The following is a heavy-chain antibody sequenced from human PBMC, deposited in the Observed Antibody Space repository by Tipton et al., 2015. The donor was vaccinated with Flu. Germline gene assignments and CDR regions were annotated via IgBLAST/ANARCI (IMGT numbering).Heavy chain of an antibody. Sequence: GSLRLSCAASGFTFSGYYMSWIRQAPGKGLEWVSYITSGGYDMYYADSVKGRFTISRDNAKNSVYLQMNSLRAEDTAVYYCVRAVGGSGGYWGQGILVTVSS. D-gene: IGHD3-10*01. V-gene: IGHV3-11*04. J-gene: IGHJ4*02. CDR3: VRAVGGSGGY. CDR1: GFTFSGYY. CDR2: ITSGGYDM.